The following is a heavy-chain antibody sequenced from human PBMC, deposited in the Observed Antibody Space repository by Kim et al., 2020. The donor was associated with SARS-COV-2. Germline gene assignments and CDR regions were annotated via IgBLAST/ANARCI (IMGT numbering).Heavy chain of an antibody. CDR1: VYTFIGNH. J-gene: IGHJ4*02. V-gene: IGHV1-2*02. CDR2: VNPNSGAP. CDR3: ARDSGSWNDESHFDS. D-gene: IGHD1-1*01. Sequence: ASVKVSCKTSVYTFIGNHIHWVRRAPGQGLEWMGWVNPNSGAPNYAPKFQGRVTMTRDTSVDTAYVEVSGLRSDDTAVYYCARDSGSWNDESHFDSWGQG.